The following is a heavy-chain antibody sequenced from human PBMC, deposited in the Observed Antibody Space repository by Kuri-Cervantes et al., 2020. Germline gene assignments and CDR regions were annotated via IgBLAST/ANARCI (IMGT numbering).Heavy chain of an antibody. D-gene: IGHD1-26*01. V-gene: IGHV4-61*02. CDR2: IYTSGST. CDR3: AREGISGSYGYYDY. Sequence: LRLSCTVSGGSISSGSYYWSWIRQPAGKGLERIGRIYTSGSTNYNPSLKSRVTISVDTSKNQFSLKLSSVTAADTAVYYCAREGISGSYGYYDYWGQGTLVTVSS. J-gene: IGHJ4*02. CDR1: GGSISSGSYY.